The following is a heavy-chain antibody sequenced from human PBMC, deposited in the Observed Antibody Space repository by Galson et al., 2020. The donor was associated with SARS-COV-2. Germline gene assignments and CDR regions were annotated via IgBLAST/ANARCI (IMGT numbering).Heavy chain of an antibody. CDR1: GFTFSSYA. D-gene: IGHD2-15*01. J-gene: IGHJ4*02. Sequence: GESLKLSCAASGFTFSSYAMSWVRQAPGKGLEWVSTINANGGRTYFADSLKGRFTISRDNSKNTLYLQMNSLRAEDTAVYYCAKDYCSGGGCLTLFDYWGQGTLVTVSS. CDR2: INANGGRT. CDR3: AKDYCSGGGCLTLFDY. V-gene: IGHV3-23*01.